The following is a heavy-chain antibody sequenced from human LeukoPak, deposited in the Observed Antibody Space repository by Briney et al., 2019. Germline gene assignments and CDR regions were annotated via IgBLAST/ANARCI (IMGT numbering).Heavy chain of an antibody. V-gene: IGHV5-51*01. J-gene: IGHJ5*02. Sequence: GESLKISCKASGYSFTDYWIGWVRQMPGKGLEWMGIIFPRDSDTRYSPSFQGQVTISADKSINTAYLQWSSLKASDTAMYYCARGGDYGDDNWFDPWGQGTLVTVSS. CDR2: IFPRDSDT. CDR1: GYSFTDYW. D-gene: IGHD4-17*01. CDR3: ARGGDYGDDNWFDP.